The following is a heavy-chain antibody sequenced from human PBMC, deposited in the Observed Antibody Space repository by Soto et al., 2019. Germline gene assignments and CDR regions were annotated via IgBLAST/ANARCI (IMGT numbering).Heavy chain of an antibody. Sequence: HPGGSLRLSCAASGFTFSTYAMTWVRQAPGKGLEWVSAISASGGSTYYADSVKGRFTISRDNSKNTLYLQMNSLRVEDTAVYYCAKVGFPYSYGYLFYYSGQGTLVTVSS. J-gene: IGHJ4*01. V-gene: IGHV3-23*01. D-gene: IGHD5-18*01. CDR3: AKVGFPYSYGYLFYY. CDR1: GFTFSTYA. CDR2: ISASGGST.